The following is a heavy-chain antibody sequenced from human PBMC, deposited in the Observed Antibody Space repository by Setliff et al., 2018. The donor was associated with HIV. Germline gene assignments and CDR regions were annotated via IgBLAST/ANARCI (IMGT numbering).Heavy chain of an antibody. CDR3: ARAADYYDSSGYWAPPRYFDY. D-gene: IGHD3-22*01. CDR2: INDGGNT. CDR1: GGSFSGYY. Sequence: PSETLSLTCTVYGGSFSGYYWTWIRQTPEKGLQWIGEINDGGNTNDSPSLKSRVIMSVDTSKNQFSLRLISVTAADTAVYYCARAADYYDSSGYWAPPRYFDYWGQGTLVTVSS. J-gene: IGHJ4*02. V-gene: IGHV4-34*01.